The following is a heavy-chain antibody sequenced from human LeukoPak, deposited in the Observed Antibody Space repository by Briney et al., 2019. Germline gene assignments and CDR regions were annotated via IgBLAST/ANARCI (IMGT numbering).Heavy chain of an antibody. D-gene: IGHD3-10*01. Sequence: PGGSLRLSCAASGFTFSNYIINWVRQAPGKGLEWVSSISSSSSYINYADSVKGRFTISRDNAKNSLYLQMNSLRAEDTAVYYCARGGAMVRGVSPPDFWGQGTLVTVSS. CDR2: ISSSSSYI. V-gene: IGHV3-21*01. CDR1: GFTFSNYI. CDR3: ARGGAMVRGVSPPDF. J-gene: IGHJ4*02.